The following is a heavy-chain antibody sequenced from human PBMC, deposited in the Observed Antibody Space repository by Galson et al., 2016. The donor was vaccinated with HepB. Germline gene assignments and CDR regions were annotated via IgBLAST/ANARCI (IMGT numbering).Heavy chain of an antibody. D-gene: IGHD4-17*01. V-gene: IGHV4-59*01. Sequence: LRLSCAASGFTFNHYALHWVRQAPGKGLQWIGYVYDSGSTEYNPSLESRVTILLDTSRTRFSLKLRSVSAADTAVYYCARGARPLTAVMHRRGHLDRWGQGTLVTVSS. CDR3: ARGARPLTAVMHRRGHLDR. CDR2: VYDSGST. J-gene: IGHJ5*02. CDR1: GFTFNHYA.